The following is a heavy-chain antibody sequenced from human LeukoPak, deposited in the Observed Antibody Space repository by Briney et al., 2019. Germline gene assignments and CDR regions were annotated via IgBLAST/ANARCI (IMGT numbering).Heavy chain of an antibody. CDR3: ARDIVLMVYAIRRDNNWFDP. CDR2: ISAYNGNT. D-gene: IGHD2-8*01. V-gene: IGHV1-18*01. CDR1: GYTFTSYG. J-gene: IGHJ5*02. Sequence: ASVKVSCKASGYTFTSYGISWVRQAPGQGLEWMGWISAYNGNTNYAQKLQGRVTMTTDTSTSTAYMELRSLRFDDTAVYYCARDIVLMVYAIRRDNNWFDPWGQGTLVTVSS.